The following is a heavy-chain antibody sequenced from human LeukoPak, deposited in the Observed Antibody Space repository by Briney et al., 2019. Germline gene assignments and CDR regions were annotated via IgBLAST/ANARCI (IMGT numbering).Heavy chain of an antibody. D-gene: IGHD3-9*01. V-gene: IGHV4-59*01. Sequence: PSETLSLTCTVSGGSISSYYWSWIRQPPGKGLEWIGYIYCSGSTNYNPSLKSRVTISVDTSKNQFSLKLSSVTAADTAVYYCAALPSRYYDILTGYPRGEYWGQGTLVTVSS. CDR2: IYCSGST. CDR3: AALPSRYYDILTGYPRGEY. J-gene: IGHJ4*02. CDR1: GGSISSYY.